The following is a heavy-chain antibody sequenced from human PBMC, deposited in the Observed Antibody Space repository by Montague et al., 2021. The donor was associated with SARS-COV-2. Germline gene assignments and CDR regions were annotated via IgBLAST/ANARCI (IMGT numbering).Heavy chain of an antibody. CDR1: GGSLSGYD. CDR2: INHSGST. CDR3: ARGQGEITMIVVVLTAAARYFDY. J-gene: IGHJ4*02. Sequence: SETLSLTCAVSGGSLSGYDWSWIRQPPGKGLERIGEINHSGSTKYNPSLKSRVSISVDTSKNQFSLKLNSVTAADTAVYYCARGQGEITMIVVVLTAAARYFDYWGQGTLVTVSP. D-gene: IGHD3-22*01. V-gene: IGHV4-34*01.